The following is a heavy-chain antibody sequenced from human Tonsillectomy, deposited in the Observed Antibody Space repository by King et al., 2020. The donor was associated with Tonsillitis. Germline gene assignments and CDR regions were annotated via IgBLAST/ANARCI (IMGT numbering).Heavy chain of an antibody. V-gene: IGHV3-30*04. CDR3: ARVGFFQTGAAFDI. J-gene: IGHJ3*02. CDR1: GFTFSSYA. D-gene: IGHD1-14*01. Sequence: VQLVESGGGVVQPGRSLRLSCAASGFTFSSYAMHWVRQAPGKGLEWVAVISYDGSNKYNADSVKGRFTISRDNSKNTLYLQMNSLRAEDTAVYYCARVGFFQTGAAFDIWGQGTMVTVSS. CDR2: ISYDGSNK.